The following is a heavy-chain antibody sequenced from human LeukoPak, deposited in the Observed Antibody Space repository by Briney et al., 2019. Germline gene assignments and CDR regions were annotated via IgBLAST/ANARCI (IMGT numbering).Heavy chain of an antibody. D-gene: IGHD3-10*01. Sequence: GGSLRLSCAASGFTVSSNYMNWVRQAPGKGLEWVSFTDTSGNYIYCGDSVKGRFTISRDNAKNLVFLQMNGLRAEDTAVYYCARGRSITLLRGVAMSDGFDIWGQGAMVAVSS. J-gene: IGHJ3*02. CDR1: GFTVSSNY. CDR3: ARGRSITLLRGVAMSDGFDI. CDR2: TDTSGNYI. V-gene: IGHV3-21*01.